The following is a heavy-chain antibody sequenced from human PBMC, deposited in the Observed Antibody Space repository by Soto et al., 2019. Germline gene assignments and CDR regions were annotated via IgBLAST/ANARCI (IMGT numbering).Heavy chain of an antibody. J-gene: IGHJ6*02. CDR3: ARGMTTPFNYYYGMDV. Sequence: PSETLSLTCTVSGGSISSYYWSWIRQPPGKGLEWIGYIYYSGSTNYNPSLKSRVTISVDTSKNQFSLKLSSVTAADTAVYYCARGMTTPFNYYYGMDVWGQGTTVTV. CDR2: IYYSGST. V-gene: IGHV4-59*01. D-gene: IGHD4-17*01. CDR1: GGSISSYY.